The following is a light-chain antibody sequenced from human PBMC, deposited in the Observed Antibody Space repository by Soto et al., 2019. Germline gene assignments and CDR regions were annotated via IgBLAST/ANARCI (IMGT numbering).Light chain of an antibody. J-gene: IGKJ5*01. CDR1: QSISSF. Sequence: DIQMTQSPSSLSASVGDRVTITCRASQSISSFLTWYQQKAGKAPKLLIYAASSLQSGVPSRFSGSGSGTEFTLTISSLQPEDFATYYCQQLNTYPITFGQGTRLEI. V-gene: IGKV1-9*01. CDR3: QQLNTYPIT. CDR2: AAS.